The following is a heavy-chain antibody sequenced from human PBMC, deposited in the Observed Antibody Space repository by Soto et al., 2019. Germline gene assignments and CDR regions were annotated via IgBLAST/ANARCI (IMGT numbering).Heavy chain of an antibody. CDR3: ARDHFDYYGSGSYYPFDY. Sequence: GASVKPSCKDCGYTNTCNGISWVRQAPKKGLEWMGWISAYNGNTNYAQKLQGRVTMTTDTSTSTAYMELRSLRSDDTAVYYCARDHFDYYGSGSYYPFDYWGQGTLLTVSS. V-gene: IGHV1-18*01. CDR1: GYTNTCNG. D-gene: IGHD3-10*01. CDR2: ISAYNGNT. J-gene: IGHJ4*02.